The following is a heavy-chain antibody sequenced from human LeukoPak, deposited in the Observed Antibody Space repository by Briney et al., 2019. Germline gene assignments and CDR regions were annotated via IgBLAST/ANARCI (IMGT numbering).Heavy chain of an antibody. CDR1: GFTFSHYW. J-gene: IGHJ2*01. CDR3: ARESVATGDWFLDL. CDR2: IKQDGSQK. D-gene: IGHD4-23*01. V-gene: IGHV3-7*01. Sequence: GGSLRLSCAASGFTFSHYWMSWVRQAPGKGLERVASIKQDGSQKYYGDSVKGRFTIPRDNARNTLDLQMNSLRAEDTAVYYCARESVATGDWFLDLWGRGTLVIVSS.